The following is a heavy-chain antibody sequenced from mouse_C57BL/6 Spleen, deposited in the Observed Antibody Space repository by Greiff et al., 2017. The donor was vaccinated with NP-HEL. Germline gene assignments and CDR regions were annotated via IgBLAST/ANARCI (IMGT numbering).Heavy chain of an antibody. CDR3: TLYDGRGPYY. V-gene: IGHV14-1*01. CDR1: GFNIKDYY. CDR2: IDPEDGDT. J-gene: IGHJ2*01. D-gene: IGHD2-3*01. Sequence: VQLQQSGAELVRPRASVKLSCTASGFNIKDYYMHWVKQRPEQGLEWIGRIDPEDGDTEYAPKFQGKATMTADTSSNTAYLQLSSLTSEDTAVYYCTLYDGRGPYYWGQGTTLTVSS.